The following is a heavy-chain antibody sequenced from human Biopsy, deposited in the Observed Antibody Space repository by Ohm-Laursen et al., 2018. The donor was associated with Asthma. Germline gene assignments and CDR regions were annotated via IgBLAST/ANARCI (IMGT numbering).Heavy chain of an antibody. CDR1: GGSITSSSYY. V-gene: IGHV4-39*01. D-gene: IGHD3-22*01. J-gene: IGHJ4*02. CDR2: MYHSGSP. CDR3: VRHQYSSSWSTLDY. Sequence: SETLSLTCTVSGGSITSSSYYWGWIRQPPGKGMEWIGSMYHSGSPYYHPSLKSRPTISVDTSKNQLSRKMSSVTAADTAVYFCVRHQYSSSWSTLDYWGQGALVTVSS.